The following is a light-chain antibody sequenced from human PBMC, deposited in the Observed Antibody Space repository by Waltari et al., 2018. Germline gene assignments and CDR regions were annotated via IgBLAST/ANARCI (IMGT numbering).Light chain of an antibody. CDR2: KDT. Sequence: SYELTQPSSVSVSPGQTARLTCSGDVLTENYARWFQQKPGQAPVLVIFKDTERPSGISERFSGSSSGTTVTLTIRGAQVEDEGDYYCYAAADNNRVFGGGTKLTVL. V-gene: IGLV3-27*01. J-gene: IGLJ3*02. CDR3: YAAADNNRV. CDR1: VLTENY.